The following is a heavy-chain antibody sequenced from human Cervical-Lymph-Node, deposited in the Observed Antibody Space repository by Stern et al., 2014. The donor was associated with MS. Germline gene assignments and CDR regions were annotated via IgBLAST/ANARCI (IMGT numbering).Heavy chain of an antibody. Sequence: QLQLQESGPGLVKPSQTLSLTCTVSGGSISSGNYYWSWIRQPAGEGLEWIGRLYSSGSTQYNPPLKSRVTISADTSTHQFSLRLSSVTAADTAVYYCARGNYDVLTDNGGHGFDIWGQGTMVTVSS. CDR1: GGSISSGNYY. J-gene: IGHJ3*02. D-gene: IGHD3-9*01. V-gene: IGHV4-61*02. CDR3: ARGNYDVLTDNGGHGFDI. CDR2: LYSSGST.